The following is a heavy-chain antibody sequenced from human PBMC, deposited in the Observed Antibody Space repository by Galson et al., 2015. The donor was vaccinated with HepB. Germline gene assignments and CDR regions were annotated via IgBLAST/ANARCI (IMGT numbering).Heavy chain of an antibody. CDR2: IYYSGTT. V-gene: IGHV4-39*01. D-gene: IGHD5-12*01. J-gene: IGHJ5*02. CDR3: VWGYGAAPHES. CDR1: GGSISSGSYY. Sequence: TLSLTCTVSGGSISSGSYYWGWIRQPPGKGLDWIGSIYYSGTTYYNPSLKSRVTVSVDTSKNQFSLKVSSVTAADTAVYYCVWGYGAAPHESWGQGTLVTVSS.